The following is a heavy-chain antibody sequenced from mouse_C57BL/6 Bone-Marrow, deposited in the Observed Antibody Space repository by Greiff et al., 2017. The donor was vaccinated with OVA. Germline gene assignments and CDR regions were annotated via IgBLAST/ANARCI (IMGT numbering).Heavy chain of an antibody. CDR2: SRNKANDYTT. D-gene: IGHD2-4*01. V-gene: IGHV7-1*01. CDR1: GFTFSDFY. J-gene: IGHJ1*03. Sequence: EVKLMESGGGLVQSGRSLRLSCATSGFTFSDFYMEWVRQAPGKGLEWIAASRNKANDYTTEYSASVKGRFIVSRDTSQSILYLQMNALRAEDTAIYYGARDAPYDYERAWYFDVWGTGTTVTVSS. CDR3: ARDAPYDYERAWYFDV.